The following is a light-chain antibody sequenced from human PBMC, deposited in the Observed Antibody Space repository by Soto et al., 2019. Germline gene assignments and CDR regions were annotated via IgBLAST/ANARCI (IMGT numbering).Light chain of an antibody. J-gene: IGKJ2*01. V-gene: IGKV3-20*01. Sequence: EIVLTQSPGTLSLSRGERATLSCRASQSVSSTYLAWYQQKPGQAPRLLIYGASIRATGVPDRFSGSGSGTDFTLTISRLEPEDFAVYYCQQYGSSPYTFGQGTKLETK. CDR1: QSVSSTY. CDR2: GAS. CDR3: QQYGSSPYT.